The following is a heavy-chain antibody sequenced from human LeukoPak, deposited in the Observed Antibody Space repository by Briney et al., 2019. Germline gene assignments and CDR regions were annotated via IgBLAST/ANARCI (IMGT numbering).Heavy chain of an antibody. D-gene: IGHD6-19*01. V-gene: IGHV4-59*11. CDR2: IYYSGST. CDR3: ARDGGESHSSGWCNWFDP. J-gene: IGHJ5*02. Sequence: SETLSLTCTVSGGSISSHYWSWIRQPPGKGLEWIGYIYYSGSTNYNPSLKSRVTISVDTSKNQFSLKLSSVTAADTAVYYCARDGGESHSSGWCNWFDPWGQGTLVTVSS. CDR1: GGSISSHY.